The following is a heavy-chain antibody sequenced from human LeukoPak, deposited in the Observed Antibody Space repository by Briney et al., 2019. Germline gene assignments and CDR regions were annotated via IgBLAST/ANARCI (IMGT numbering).Heavy chain of an antibody. CDR2: IYTSGST. D-gene: IGHD3-3*01. CDR1: GGSISSGSHY. Sequence: SQTLSLTCTVSGGSISSGSHYWSWIRQPAGKGLEWIGRIYTSGSTNYNPSLKSRVTISVDTSKNQFSLKLSSVTAADTAVYYCARGYDFWSGKPFDYWGQGTLVTVSS. CDR3: ARGYDFWSGKPFDY. J-gene: IGHJ4*02. V-gene: IGHV4-61*02.